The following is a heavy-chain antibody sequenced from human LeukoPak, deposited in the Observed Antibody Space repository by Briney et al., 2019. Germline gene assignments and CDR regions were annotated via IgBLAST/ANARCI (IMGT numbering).Heavy chain of an antibody. V-gene: IGHV4-39*01. J-gene: IGHJ4*02. D-gene: IGHD6-19*01. CDR1: GGSISSSSYY. CDR2: IYYSGST. Sequence: ASETLSLTCTVSGGSISSSSYYWGWIRQPPGKGLEWIGSIYYSGSTYYNPSLKSRVTVSVDTSKNQFSLKLSSVTAADTAVYYCARPERTLGYSSGWYDWGQGTLVTVSS. CDR3: ARPERTLGYSSGWYD.